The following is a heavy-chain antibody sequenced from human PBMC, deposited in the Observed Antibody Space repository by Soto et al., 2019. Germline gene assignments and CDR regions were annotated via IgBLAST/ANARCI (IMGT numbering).Heavy chain of an antibody. CDR2: IYYNGST. J-gene: IGHJ4*02. CDR1: GGAVYADGYY. D-gene: IGHD2-15*01. CDR3: ARRSGGRCYNY. V-gene: IGHV4-39*01. Sequence: QLQLQESGPGRVQSLETLSLICTVSGGAVYADGYYWGWIRQSPGKGLEWIGNIYYNGSTFYNPSLKSRFPISIDTSKNQFYLRLNSVTATDTAVYYCARRSGGRCYNYWGPGTLVTVSS.